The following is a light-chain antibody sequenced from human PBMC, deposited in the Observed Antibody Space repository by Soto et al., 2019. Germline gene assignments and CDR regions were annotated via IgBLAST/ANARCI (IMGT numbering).Light chain of an antibody. J-gene: IGKJ2*01. CDR2: GAS. Sequence: EIVMTQSPATLSVSPGERATLSCRASQSVSSNLAWYQQIPGQAPRLLIYGASTRATGIPARFSGSGSGTDFTLTISSLQSEDFAVYYCQQYNNWPPYTFGQGTKLEFK. CDR3: QQYNNWPPYT. V-gene: IGKV3-15*01. CDR1: QSVSSN.